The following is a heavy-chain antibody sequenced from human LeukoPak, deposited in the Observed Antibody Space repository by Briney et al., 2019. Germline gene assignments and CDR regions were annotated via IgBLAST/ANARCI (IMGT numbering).Heavy chain of an antibody. D-gene: IGHD4-17*01. Sequence: GGSLRLSCAASGFTFSSYAMSWVRQAPGKGLEWVSAISGGGGSTYYADSVKGRFTISRDNSKNTLYLQMNSLRAEDTAVYYCAKTRTTVTTSGLQHWGQGTLVTVSS. V-gene: IGHV3-23*01. CDR3: AKTRTTVTTSGLQH. J-gene: IGHJ1*01. CDR2: ISGGGGST. CDR1: GFTFSSYA.